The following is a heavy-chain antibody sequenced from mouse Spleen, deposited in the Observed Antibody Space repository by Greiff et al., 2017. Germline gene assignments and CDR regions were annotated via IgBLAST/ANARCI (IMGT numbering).Heavy chain of an antibody. J-gene: IGHJ2*01. CDR1: GYSITSDYA. CDR2: ISYSGST. CDR3: ARYWDPLYFDY. D-gene: IGHD4-1*01. Sequence: EVMLVESGPGLVKPSQSLSLTCTVTGYSITSDYAWNWIRQFPGNKLEWMGYISYSGSTSYNPSLKSRISITRDTSKNQFFLQLNSVTTEDTATYYCARYWDPLYFDYWGQGTTLTVSS. V-gene: IGHV3-2*02.